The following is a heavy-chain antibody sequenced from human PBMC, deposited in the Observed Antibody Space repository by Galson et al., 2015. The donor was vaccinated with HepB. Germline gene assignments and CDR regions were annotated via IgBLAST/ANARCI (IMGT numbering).Heavy chain of an antibody. CDR1: GFTFSSCA. CDR3: AKDRRTAWGIAVAGQFDY. Sequence: SLRLSCAASGFTFSSCAMSWVRQAPGKGLEWVSAISGSGGSTYYADSVKGRFTISRDNSKNTLFLQMNSLRAEETAVYYCAKDRRTAWGIAVAGQFDYWGQGTLVTVSS. J-gene: IGHJ4*02. V-gene: IGHV3-23*01. CDR2: ISGSGGST. D-gene: IGHD6-19*01.